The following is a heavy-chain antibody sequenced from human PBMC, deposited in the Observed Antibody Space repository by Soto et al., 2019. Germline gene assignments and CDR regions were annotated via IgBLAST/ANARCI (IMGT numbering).Heavy chain of an antibody. CDR3: ASPENDILTGYPNHEYFQH. V-gene: IGHV3-30*03. CDR1: GFTFSNYG. Sequence: GGSLRLSCAGSGFTFSNYGLHWVRQAPGKGLEWVAVISYDGSHKYYADSVKGRFTISRDNSNNMLYLQMDSLRAEDTAVYYCASPENDILTGYPNHEYFQHWGQGTLVTVSS. D-gene: IGHD3-9*01. CDR2: ISYDGSHK. J-gene: IGHJ1*01.